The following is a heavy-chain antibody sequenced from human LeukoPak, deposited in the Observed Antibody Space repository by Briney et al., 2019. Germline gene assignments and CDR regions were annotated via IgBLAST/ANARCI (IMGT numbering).Heavy chain of an antibody. CDR3: ARDNHRYCSGGSCLPLDY. V-gene: IGHV3-7*01. D-gene: IGHD2-15*01. CDR2: IKQDGSEK. CDR1: GFTFSSYW. J-gene: IGHJ4*02. Sequence: GGSLRLSCAASGFTFSSYWMSWVRQAPGKGLEWVANIKQDGSEKYYVDSVKGRFTISRDNAKNSLYLQMNSLRAEDTAVYYCARDNHRYCSGGSCLPLDYWGQGTLVTVSS.